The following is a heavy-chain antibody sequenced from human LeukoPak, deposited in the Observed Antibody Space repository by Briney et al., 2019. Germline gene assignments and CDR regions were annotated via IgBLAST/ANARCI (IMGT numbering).Heavy chain of an antibody. V-gene: IGHV3-30*04. CDR2: ISYDGSNK. CDR3: ARSYDYYDSSGYYSYYFDY. D-gene: IGHD3-22*01. J-gene: IGHJ4*02. Sequence: PGGSLRLSCATSGFTFSSYAMHWVRQAPGKGLEWVAVISYDGSNKYYADSVKGRFTISRDNSKNTLYLQMNSLRAEDTAVYYCARSYDYYDSSGYYSYYFDYWGQGTLVTVSS. CDR1: GFTFSSYA.